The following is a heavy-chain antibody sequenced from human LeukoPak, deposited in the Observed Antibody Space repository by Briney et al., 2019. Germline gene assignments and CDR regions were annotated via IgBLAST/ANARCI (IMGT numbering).Heavy chain of an antibody. Sequence: PGGSLRLSCAASGFTFSSYAMHWVRQAPGKGLEWVAVISYDGSNKYYADSVKGRFTISRDNSKNTLYLQMNSLRAEDTAVYYCARTGIAAADAAEYFQHWGQGTLVTVSS. CDR1: GFTFSSYA. V-gene: IGHV3-30-3*01. D-gene: IGHD6-13*01. CDR2: ISYDGSNK. J-gene: IGHJ1*01. CDR3: ARTGIAAADAAEYFQH.